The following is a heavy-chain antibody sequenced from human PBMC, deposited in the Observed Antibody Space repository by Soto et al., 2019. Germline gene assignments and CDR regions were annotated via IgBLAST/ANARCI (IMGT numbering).Heavy chain of an antibody. CDR3: ARGIVDFWSGRHYFDY. CDR1: GGSISYY. V-gene: IGHV4-4*07. D-gene: IGHD3-3*01. Sequence: SLTCPCAGGSISYYWSWIRQPAGKVLEWIGRIYTSGSTNYNPSLKSRVTMSIDTSKNQFSLKLTSVTAADTAVYFCARGIVDFWSGRHYFDYWGQGTLVTVSS. CDR2: IYTSGST. J-gene: IGHJ4*02.